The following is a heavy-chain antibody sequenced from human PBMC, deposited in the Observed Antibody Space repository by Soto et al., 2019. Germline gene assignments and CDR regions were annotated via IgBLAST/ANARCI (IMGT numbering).Heavy chain of an antibody. CDR1: GDSVSSDRAA. Sequence: SQTLSLTCAISGDSVSSDRAAWNWIRQSPSRGLEWLGRTYYRSKWDNDYAVSVKSRITINPDTSKNQFYLHLYSVTPEDTAVYYCAREFRVSSSRNWFDPWGQGTLVTVSS. CDR3: AREFRVSSSRNWFDP. D-gene: IGHD6-6*01. J-gene: IGHJ5*02. CDR2: TYYRSKWDN. V-gene: IGHV6-1*01.